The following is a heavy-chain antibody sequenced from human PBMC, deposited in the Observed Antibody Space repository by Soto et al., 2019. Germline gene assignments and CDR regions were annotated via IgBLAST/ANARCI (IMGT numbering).Heavy chain of an antibody. Sequence: SETLSLTCAVSSGSISSSNWWSWVRQPPGKGLEWIGEIYHSGSTNYNPSLKSRVTISVDKSKNQFSLKLSSVTAADTAVYYCARDSGRYSGYDYESGGIDYWGQGTLVTVSS. CDR3: ARDSGRYSGYDYESGGIDY. V-gene: IGHV4-4*02. D-gene: IGHD5-12*01. CDR1: SGSISSSNW. J-gene: IGHJ4*02. CDR2: IYHSGST.